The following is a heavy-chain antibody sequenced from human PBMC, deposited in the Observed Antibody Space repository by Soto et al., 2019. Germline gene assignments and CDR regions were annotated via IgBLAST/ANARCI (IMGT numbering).Heavy chain of an antibody. CDR1: DGSFRGYY. V-gene: IGHV4-34*01. D-gene: IGHD1-26*01. CDR3: ARAAVKAAATIFDY. Sequence: SETLSLTCGVSDGSFRGYYWSWIRQPPGRGLEWIGEINHSGFTNYNPTLKSRVSLSRDTSTNQISLELTSVTAADSAVYYCARAAVKAAATIFDYWGQGTLVTVSS. J-gene: IGHJ4*02. CDR2: INHSGFT.